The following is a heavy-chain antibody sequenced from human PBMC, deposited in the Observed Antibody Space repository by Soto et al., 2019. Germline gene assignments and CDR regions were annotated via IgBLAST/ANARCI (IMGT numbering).Heavy chain of an antibody. D-gene: IGHD3-3*01. CDR1: GGSMIAYY. J-gene: IGHJ6*02. CDR3: ARGPGVLRFLEWFEPSYYYYGMDV. V-gene: IGHV4-59*12. CDR2: TYYSGST. Sequence: SETLSLTCTVSGGSMIAYYWNWMRQPPGKGLQWIGYTYYSGSTTYNPSLKSRVTISVDSSKNQFSLKLGSVTAADTAVYYCARGPGVLRFLEWFEPSYYYYGMDVWGQGTTVTVSS.